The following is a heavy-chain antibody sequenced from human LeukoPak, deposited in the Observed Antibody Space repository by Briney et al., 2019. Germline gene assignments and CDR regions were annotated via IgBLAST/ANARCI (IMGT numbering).Heavy chain of an antibody. CDR1: GYTLTELS. Sequence: ASVKVSCKVSGYTLTELSMHWVRQAPGKGLEWMGGFDPEDGETIYAQKFQGRVTMTEDTSTDTAYMELSSLRSEDTAVYYCARMATVRGVIHYYYMDVWGKGTTVTVSS. V-gene: IGHV1-24*01. J-gene: IGHJ6*03. CDR2: FDPEDGET. D-gene: IGHD3-10*01. CDR3: ARMATVRGVIHYYYMDV.